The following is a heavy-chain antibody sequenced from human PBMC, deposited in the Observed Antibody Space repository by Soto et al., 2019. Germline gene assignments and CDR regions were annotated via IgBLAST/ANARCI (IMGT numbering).Heavy chain of an antibody. CDR1: GFTFSSYG. Sequence: GGSLRLSCAASGFTFSSYGMHWVRQAPGKGLEWVAVIWYDGSNKYYADSVKGRFTISRDNSKNTLYLQMNSLRAEDTAVYYCARASTVTNNYYYYGMNVWGQGTTVTVSS. CDR3: ARASTVTNNYYYYGMNV. J-gene: IGHJ6*02. V-gene: IGHV3-33*01. CDR2: IWYDGSNK. D-gene: IGHD4-17*01.